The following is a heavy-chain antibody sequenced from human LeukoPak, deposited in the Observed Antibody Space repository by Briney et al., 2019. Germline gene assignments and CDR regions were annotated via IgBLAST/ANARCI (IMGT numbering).Heavy chain of an antibody. Sequence: ALVKVACKASGYTFTSYYMHWVRQAPGQGLEWMGIINPSGGITSYAQKFQGRVTMTRDTSTSTVYMELSSLRSEATAVYYCARDLDYDSSGYHPDAFDIWGQGTMVTVSS. CDR1: GYTFTSYY. J-gene: IGHJ3*02. V-gene: IGHV1-46*01. CDR3: ARDLDYDSSGYHPDAFDI. D-gene: IGHD3-22*01. CDR2: INPSGGIT.